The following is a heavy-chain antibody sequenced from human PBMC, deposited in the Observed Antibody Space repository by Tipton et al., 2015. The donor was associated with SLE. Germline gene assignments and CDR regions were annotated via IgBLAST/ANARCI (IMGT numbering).Heavy chain of an antibody. J-gene: IGHJ6*02. Sequence: TLSLTCTVSGGSISSHYWIWIRQPPGKGLEWIGYISYGGDTNYNPSLKSRVTISVDPAKNQFSLKLTSVTAPDTAVYYCARGMVTWRGAIIGVDVWGQGTTVNVSS. CDR1: GGSISSHY. CDR2: ISYGGDT. D-gene: IGHD2-21*02. CDR3: ARGMVTWRGAIIGVDV. V-gene: IGHV4-59*08.